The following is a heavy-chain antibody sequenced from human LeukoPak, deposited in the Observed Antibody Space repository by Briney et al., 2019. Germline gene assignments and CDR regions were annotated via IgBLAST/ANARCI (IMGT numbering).Heavy chain of an antibody. CDR2: FDPEDGET. J-gene: IGHJ4*02. CDR3: ATSDPYYYDSSGYPPFDY. Sequence: ASVTVSCKASGYTFTGYYMHWVRQAPGKGLEWMGGFDPEDGETIYAQKFQGRVTMTEDTSTYTAYMGLGSLRSEDTAVYYCATSDPYYYDSSGYPPFDYWGQGTLVTVSS. CDR1: GYTFTGYY. D-gene: IGHD3-22*01. V-gene: IGHV1-24*01.